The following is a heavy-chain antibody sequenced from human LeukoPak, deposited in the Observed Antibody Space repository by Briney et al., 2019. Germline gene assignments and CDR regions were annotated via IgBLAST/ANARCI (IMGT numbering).Heavy chain of an antibody. D-gene: IGHD1-26*01. CDR3: ARAGDVGVVDY. Sequence: PGGSLRLSCAASGFTFSSYGMHWVRQAPGKGLEWVANIDEGGSEKYHVDSVKGRFTISRDNAKNSLYLQMNSLRGDDTAVYYCARAGDVGVVDYWGQGTLVTVSS. V-gene: IGHV3-7*01. CDR1: GFTFSSYG. J-gene: IGHJ4*02. CDR2: IDEGGSEK.